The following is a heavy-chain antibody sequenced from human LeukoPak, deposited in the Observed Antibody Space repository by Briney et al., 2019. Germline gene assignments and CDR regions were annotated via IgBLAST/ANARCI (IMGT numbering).Heavy chain of an antibody. CDR2: INHSGTT. CDR3: ARGGWNKFDY. J-gene: IGHJ4*02. Sequence: SETLSLTCAVYGGSFSGYYWTWIRQPPGKGLEWIGEINHSGTTNYNPSLKSRVTISVDTSKNQFSLKLSSVTAADTAVYYCARGGWNKFDYWGQGTLVTVSS. V-gene: IGHV4-34*01. D-gene: IGHD1-1*01. CDR1: GGSFSGYY.